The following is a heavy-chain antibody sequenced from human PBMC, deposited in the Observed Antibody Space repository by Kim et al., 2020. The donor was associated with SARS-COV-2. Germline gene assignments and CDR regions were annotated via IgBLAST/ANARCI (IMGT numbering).Heavy chain of an antibody. V-gene: IGHV1-69*13. CDR2: IIPIFGTA. CDR1: GGTFSSYA. CDR3: ARGTLGATDFDY. Sequence: SVKVSCKASGGTFSSYAISWVRQAPGQGLEWMGGIIPIFGTANYAQKFQGRVTITADESTSTAYMELSSLRSEDTAVYYCARGTLGATDFDYWGQGTLVTVSS. D-gene: IGHD1-26*01. J-gene: IGHJ4*02.